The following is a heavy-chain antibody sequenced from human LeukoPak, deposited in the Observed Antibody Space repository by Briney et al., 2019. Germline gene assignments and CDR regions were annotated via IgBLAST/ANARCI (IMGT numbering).Heavy chain of an antibody. CDR2: ITTGDGNT. D-gene: IGHD6-19*01. J-gene: IGHJ3*02. CDR1: GFAFSSYT. CDR3: ANGPSSYAEGAFDI. V-gene: IGHV3-23*01. Sequence: PGGSLRLSCTASGFAFSSYTMTWVRQAPGKGLKWVSTITTGDGNTYYADSVKGRFTVSRDDSKNTLYLQMNSLRTEDTAVYYCANGPSSYAEGAFDIWGQGTMVTVSS.